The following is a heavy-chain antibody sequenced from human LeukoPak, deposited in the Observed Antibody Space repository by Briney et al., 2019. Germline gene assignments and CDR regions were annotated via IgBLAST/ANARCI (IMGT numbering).Heavy chain of an antibody. D-gene: IGHD1-26*01. Sequence: ASETLSLTCTVSGGSISSYYWSWIRQAPGKGLEWVANIKQDGSEKYYVDSVKGRFTISRDNAKNSLYLQMNSLRAEDTAVYYCARDQWETDYWGQGTLVTVSS. CDR1: GGSISSYY. J-gene: IGHJ4*02. CDR2: IKQDGSEK. V-gene: IGHV3-7*01. CDR3: ARDQWETDY.